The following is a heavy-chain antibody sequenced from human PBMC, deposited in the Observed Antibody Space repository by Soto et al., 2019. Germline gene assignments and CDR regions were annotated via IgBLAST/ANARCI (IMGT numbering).Heavy chain of an antibody. D-gene: IGHD2-8*01. V-gene: IGHV1-18*04. CDR3: ARDRGYCTNGVCTDEFDH. J-gene: IGHJ5*02. CDR2: ISPYDGDR. Sequence: QVQLVQSGPEVKKPGASVKVSCRASGYTFANYGISWVRQAPGQGLEWMGWISPYDGDRNFARKFQGRITMTTDTLTNTVYMELRSLRSDDTAVFYCARDRGYCTNGVCTDEFDHWGQGTLVTVSS. CDR1: GYTFANYG.